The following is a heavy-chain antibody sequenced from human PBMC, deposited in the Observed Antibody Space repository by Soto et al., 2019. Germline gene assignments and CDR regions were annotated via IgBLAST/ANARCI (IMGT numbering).Heavy chain of an antibody. CDR2: IYYSGST. CDR3: ARGTRTFIAAAGMYYYYMDV. J-gene: IGHJ6*03. V-gene: IGHV4-59*01. D-gene: IGHD6-13*01. CDR1: GGSISSYY. Sequence: PSETLSLTCTVSGGSISSYYWSWIRQPPGKGLEWIGYIYYSGSTNYNPSLKSRVTISVDTSKNQFSLKLSSVTAADTAVYYCARGTRTFIAAAGMYYYYMDVWGKGTTVTVSS.